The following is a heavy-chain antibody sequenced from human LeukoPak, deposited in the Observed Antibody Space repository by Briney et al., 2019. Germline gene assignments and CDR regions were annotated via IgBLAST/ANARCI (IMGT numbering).Heavy chain of an antibody. J-gene: IGHJ5*02. CDR1: GFTFSSYA. Sequence: GGSLRLSCAASGFTFSSYAMSWVRQAPGKGLEWVSAISGSGGSTYYADSAKGRFTISRDNSKNTLYLQMNSLRAEDTAVYYCAKEANYYDSSGSNWFDPWGQGTLVTVSS. CDR3: AKEANYYDSSGSNWFDP. D-gene: IGHD3-22*01. V-gene: IGHV3-23*01. CDR2: ISGSGGST.